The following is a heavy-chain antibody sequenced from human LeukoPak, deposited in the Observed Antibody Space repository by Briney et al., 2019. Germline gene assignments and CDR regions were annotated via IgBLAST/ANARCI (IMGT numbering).Heavy chain of an antibody. J-gene: IGHJ4*02. Sequence: GASVKVSCKASGYTFTGYYMHWVRQAPGQGLEWMGWINPNSGGTNYAQKFQGRVTMTRDTSISTAYMELSRLRSDDTAVYYCARVNYYDSSGYYPYRGQGTLVTVSS. D-gene: IGHD3-22*01. CDR3: ARVNYYDSSGYYPY. CDR1: GYTFTGYY. V-gene: IGHV1-2*02. CDR2: INPNSGGT.